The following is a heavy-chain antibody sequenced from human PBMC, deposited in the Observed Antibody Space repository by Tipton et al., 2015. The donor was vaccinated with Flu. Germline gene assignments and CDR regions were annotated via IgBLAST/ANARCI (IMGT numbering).Heavy chain of an antibody. J-gene: IGHJ6*02. D-gene: IGHD3-16*01. CDR1: GYTFISYD. CDR2: MNPNSGDT. CDR3: ARGLARSFGYYGMDV. V-gene: IGHV1-8*01. Sequence: QLVQSGAEVKKPGASVKVSCKASGYTFISYDINWVRQAPGQGLEWMGWMNPNSGDTGYAQQFQGRVTMTRSTSISTAYMELSSLGSEDTAVYYCARGLARSFGYYGMDVWGQGTTVSVSS.